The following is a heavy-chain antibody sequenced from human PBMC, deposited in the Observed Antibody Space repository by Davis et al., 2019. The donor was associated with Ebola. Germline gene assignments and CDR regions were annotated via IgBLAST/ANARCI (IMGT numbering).Heavy chain of an antibody. CDR3: ARVRTEIDAFDI. J-gene: IGHJ3*02. CDR1: SFSFCSYF. D-gene: IGHD5-24*01. Sequence: GESLKISSASSSFSFCSYFLSWIRQAPGKGLEWVANIKQDGSEKYYVDSVKGRFTISRDNAKNSLYLQMNSLRAEDTAVYYCARVRTEIDAFDIWGQGKMV. CDR2: IKQDGSEK. V-gene: IGHV3-7*03.